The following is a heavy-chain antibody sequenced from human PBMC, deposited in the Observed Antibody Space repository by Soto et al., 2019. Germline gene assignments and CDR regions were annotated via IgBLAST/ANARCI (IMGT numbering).Heavy chain of an antibody. J-gene: IGHJ5*02. CDR3: ARSGSYYAYNWFDP. V-gene: IGHV1-69*13. CDR1: GGTFSSYA. CDR2: IIPIFGTA. Sequence: SVKVSCKASGGTFSSYAISWVRQAPGQGLEWMGGIIPIFGTANYAQKFQGRVTITADESTSTAYMELSSLRSEDTAVYYCARSGSYYAYNWFDPWGQGPLVTVSS. D-gene: IGHD1-26*01.